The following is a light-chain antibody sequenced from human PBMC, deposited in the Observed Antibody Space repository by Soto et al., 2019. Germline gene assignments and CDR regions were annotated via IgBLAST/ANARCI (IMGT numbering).Light chain of an antibody. CDR1: SSNIGSNN. CDR3: SSFRSTSTLPYV. V-gene: IGLV1-44*01. Sequence: QSVLTQPPSASGAPGQRVTISCSGRSSNIGSNNVNWYQQVPGTATKVLIYSNNQRPSGVPDRFSGSKSGNTASLTISGLQAEDEADYYCSSFRSTSTLPYVFGTGTKLTVL. CDR2: SNN. J-gene: IGLJ1*01.